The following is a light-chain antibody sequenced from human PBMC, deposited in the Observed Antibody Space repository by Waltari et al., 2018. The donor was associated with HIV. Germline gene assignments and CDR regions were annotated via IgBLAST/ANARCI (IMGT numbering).Light chain of an antibody. V-gene: IGLV3-1*01. Sequence: SYELTQPPSVSVSPGQTASIPCSGDKLGDKYACCYQQKPGQSPVLVIYKDGKRPSGIPGRFSGFNSGNTATLTISGTQAMDEADYYCQAWDSDTPKVFGGGTKLTVL. J-gene: IGLJ2*01. CDR2: KDG. CDR1: KLGDKY. CDR3: QAWDSDTPKV.